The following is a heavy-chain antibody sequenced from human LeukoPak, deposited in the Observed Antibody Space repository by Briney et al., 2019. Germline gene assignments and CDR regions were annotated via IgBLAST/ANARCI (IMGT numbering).Heavy chain of an antibody. CDR3: ARRFSSGWWTFDY. J-gene: IGHJ4*02. V-gene: IGHV4-59*01. CDR1: GGSISSYY. D-gene: IGHD6-19*01. Sequence: SETLSLTCTVSGGSISSYYWSWIRQLPGKGLEWIGYIYYSGSTNYNPSLKSRVTISVDTSKNQFSLKLSSVTAADTAVYYCARRFSSGWWTFDYWGQGTLVTVSS. CDR2: IYYSGST.